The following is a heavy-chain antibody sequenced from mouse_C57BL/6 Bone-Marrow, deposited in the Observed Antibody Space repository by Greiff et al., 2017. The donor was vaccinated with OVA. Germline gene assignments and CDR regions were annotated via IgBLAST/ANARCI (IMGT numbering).Heavy chain of an antibody. CDR3: AKTAQATWFAY. V-gene: IGHV1-54*01. CDR2: INPGSGGT. Sequence: QVQLQQSGAELVRPGTSVKVSCKASGYAFTTYLIEWVKQRPGQGLEWIGVINPGSGGTNYNEKFKGKATLTADKSSSTAYMQLSSLTSEDSAVYFCAKTAQATWFAYWGQGTLVTVSA. CDR1: GYAFTTYL. J-gene: IGHJ3*01. D-gene: IGHD3-2*02.